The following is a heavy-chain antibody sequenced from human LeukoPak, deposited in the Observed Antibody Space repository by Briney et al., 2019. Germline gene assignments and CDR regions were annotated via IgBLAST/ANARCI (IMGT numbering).Heavy chain of an antibody. CDR3: TTVTHFYL. D-gene: IGHD2-15*01. CDR1: GFSFSGAW. Sequence: GGSLRLSCAPSGFSFSGAWLSWVRQAPGKGLEWIGRILHGGTADYAAPVRGRFTISRDDSKATLYLQMNSLKTEDTAIHYCTTVTHFYLGGQGTLVTVSS. J-gene: IGHJ4*02. V-gene: IGHV3-15*01. CDR2: ILHGGTA.